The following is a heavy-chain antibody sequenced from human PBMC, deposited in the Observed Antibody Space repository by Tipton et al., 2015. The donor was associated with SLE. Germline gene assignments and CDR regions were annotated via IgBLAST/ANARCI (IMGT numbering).Heavy chain of an antibody. Sequence: TLSLTCTVSGGSISSGGYYWSWIRQYPEKGLEWIGYIYYSGSTLYNPSLKSRVTISVDTSKNQFSLKLNSITAADTAVYYCARDAAVAGHFDYWGQGKLVTVSS. V-gene: IGHV4-31*03. CDR1: GGSISSGGYY. CDR2: IYYSGST. J-gene: IGHJ4*02. D-gene: IGHD6-19*01. CDR3: ARDAAVAGHFDY.